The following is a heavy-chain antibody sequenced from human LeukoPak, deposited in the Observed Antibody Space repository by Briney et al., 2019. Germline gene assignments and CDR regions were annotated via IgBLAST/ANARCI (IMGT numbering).Heavy chain of an antibody. D-gene: IGHD2-2*02. CDR1: GYTFTSYG. V-gene: IGHV1-18*01. CDR3: ARGEYCSSTSCYTLYYYGMDV. Sequence: ASVKVSCKASGYTFTSYGISWVRQAPGQGLEWMGWISAYNGNTNYAQKLQGRVTMTTDTSTSTAYMELRSLRSEDTAVYYCARGEYCSSTSCYTLYYYGMDVWGQGTTVTVSS. J-gene: IGHJ6*02. CDR2: ISAYNGNT.